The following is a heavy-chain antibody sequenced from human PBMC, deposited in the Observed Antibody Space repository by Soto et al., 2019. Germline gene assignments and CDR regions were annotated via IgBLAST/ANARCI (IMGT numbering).Heavy chain of an antibody. CDR1: GYTFTSYY. CDR3: ARDRGVLRDIVVVPAAIGGWFDP. J-gene: IGHJ5*02. D-gene: IGHD2-2*01. CDR2: INPSGGNT. V-gene: IGHV1-46*01. Sequence: ASVKVSCKASGYTFTSYYMHWVRQAPGQGLEWMGIINPSGGNTKYSQKFQGRVTITRDTSASTAYMELSSLRSEDTAVYYCARDRGVLRDIVVVPAAIGGWFDPWGQGTLVTVSS.